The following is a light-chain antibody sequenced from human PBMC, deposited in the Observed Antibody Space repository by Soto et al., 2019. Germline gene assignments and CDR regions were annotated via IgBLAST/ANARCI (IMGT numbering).Light chain of an antibody. CDR2: DNS. Sequence: QSVLTQPPSVSGAAGQRVTISCTGSSSNIGAGYDGHWYQQLPGTDPKLLIYDNSNRPSGVPDRFSGSKSGTSASLAITGLQAEDEADYYCQSFDSSLRGAVFGTGTKLTVL. V-gene: IGLV1-40*01. CDR3: QSFDSSLRGAV. J-gene: IGLJ1*01. CDR1: SSNIGAGYD.